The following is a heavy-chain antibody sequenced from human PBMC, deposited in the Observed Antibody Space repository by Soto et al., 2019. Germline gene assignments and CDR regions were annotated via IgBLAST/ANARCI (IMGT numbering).Heavy chain of an antibody. CDR1: GFTFSDYY. CDR3: AHSYCSSTSCYSLEFDY. J-gene: IGHJ4*02. Sequence: PGGSLRLSCAASGFTFSDYYISWIRQAPGKGLEWVSYISSSSSYTNYADSVKGRFTISRDNAKNSLYLQMNSLRAEDTAVYYCAHSYCSSTSCYSLEFDYWGQGTLVTVSS. D-gene: IGHD2-2*02. CDR2: ISSSSSYT. V-gene: IGHV3-11*06.